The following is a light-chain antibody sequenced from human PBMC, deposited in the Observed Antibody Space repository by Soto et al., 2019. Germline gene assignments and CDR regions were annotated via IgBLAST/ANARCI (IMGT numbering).Light chain of an antibody. CDR3: CSFAGRNNRV. Sequence: QSALTQPPSASGSRGQSVTISFTGTSSDVGGDNWVSWYQQHPGKAPKLIIYEVTERPSGVPNRFSGSKSGNTASLTISGLQAEDEADYYFCSFAGRNNRVFGTGTKLTVL. V-gene: IGLV2-8*01. CDR2: EVT. J-gene: IGLJ1*01. CDR1: SSDVGGDNW.